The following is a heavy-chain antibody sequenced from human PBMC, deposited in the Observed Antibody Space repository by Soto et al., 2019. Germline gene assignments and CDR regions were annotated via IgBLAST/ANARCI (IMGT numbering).Heavy chain of an antibody. V-gene: IGHV4-59*12. CDR3: ARQARGNEGFDY. J-gene: IGHJ4*02. CDR1: GGSISSYY. Sequence: PSETLSLTCTVSGGSISSYYWSWIRQPPGKGLEWIGFIFYSGSTNYNPSLKSRVTISVDTSKNQFSLKLNSVTFADTAVYYCARQARGNEGFDYWGQGPRSPSPQ. CDR2: IFYSGST. D-gene: IGHD3-16*01.